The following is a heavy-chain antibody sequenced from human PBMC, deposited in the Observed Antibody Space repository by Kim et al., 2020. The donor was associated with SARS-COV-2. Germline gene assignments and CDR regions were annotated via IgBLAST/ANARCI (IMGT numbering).Heavy chain of an antibody. CDR2: ISSSGRST. CDR3: ARDGGDRTDCYWYY. Sequence: GGSRLSCAASGFTFSSYSLNWVRQTPGKGLEWVSSISSSGRSTYYADSVKGRFTISRDNARNSLFLQMNSLRTEDTAVYYCARDGGDRTDCYWYYWGQGTLVTVSS. V-gene: IGHV3-21*01. CDR1: GFTFSSYS. D-gene: IGHD2-21*02. J-gene: IGHJ4*02.